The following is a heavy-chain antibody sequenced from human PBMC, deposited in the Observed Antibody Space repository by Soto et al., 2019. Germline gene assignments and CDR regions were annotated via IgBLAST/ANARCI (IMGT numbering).Heavy chain of an antibody. CDR1: GFAFSNAW. CDR3: AYGMDV. V-gene: IGHV3-15*01. Sequence: EVQLVESGGGLVKPGGSLRLSCAASGFAFSNAWMSWVRQAPVKGLEWVGRVKSRTDGGTTHYAAPVKGRFTISRDVSRDTLYLQMNSLKTEDTALYYCAYGMDVWGQGTTVTVSS. J-gene: IGHJ6*02. CDR2: VKSRTDGGTT.